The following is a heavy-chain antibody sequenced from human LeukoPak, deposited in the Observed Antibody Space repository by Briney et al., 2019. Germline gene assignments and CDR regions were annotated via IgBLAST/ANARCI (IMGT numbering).Heavy chain of an antibody. V-gene: IGHV4-59*08. CDR2: IYYSGST. J-gene: IGHJ6*02. CDR1: GGSLSSYY. Sequence: SETLSLTCTVSGGSLSSYYWSWIRQPPGKGLEWIGYIYYSGSTNYNPSLKSRVTISVDTSKNQFSLKLSSVTAADTAVYYCARQGEPYYYNGMDVWGQGTTVTVSS. D-gene: IGHD1-14*01. CDR3: ARQGEPYYYNGMDV.